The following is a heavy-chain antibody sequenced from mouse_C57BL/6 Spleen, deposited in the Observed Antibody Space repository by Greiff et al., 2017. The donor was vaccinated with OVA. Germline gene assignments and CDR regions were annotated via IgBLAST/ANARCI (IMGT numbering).Heavy chain of an antibody. Sequence: EVKLMESGGGLVKPGGSLKLSCAASGFTFSSYAMSWVRQTPEKRLAWVATISDGGSYTYYPDNVKGRFTISRDNAKNNLYLQMSHLKSEDTAMYYCARIYDSDVFDYWGQGTTLTVSS. CDR2: ISDGGSYT. J-gene: IGHJ2*01. CDR3: ARIYDSDVFDY. V-gene: IGHV5-4*03. CDR1: GFTFSSYA. D-gene: IGHD2-3*01.